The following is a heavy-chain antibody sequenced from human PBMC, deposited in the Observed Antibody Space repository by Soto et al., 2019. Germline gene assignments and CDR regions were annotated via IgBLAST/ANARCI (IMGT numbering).Heavy chain of an antibody. CDR3: AKTRVSSSSWNGVYGVHV. J-gene: IGHJ6*02. V-gene: IGHV3-23*01. Sequence: EVQLLESGGGLVQPGGSLRLSCAASGLTFSSYAMTWVRQAPGKGLEWVSAISGGGDNTYYTDSVTGRLTIPRNNSKNTLYLQMNSLRAEDTAVYNCAKTRVSSSSWNGVYGVHVGGQGTTVNVSS. D-gene: IGHD2-8*01. CDR2: ISGGGDNT. CDR1: GLTFSSYA.